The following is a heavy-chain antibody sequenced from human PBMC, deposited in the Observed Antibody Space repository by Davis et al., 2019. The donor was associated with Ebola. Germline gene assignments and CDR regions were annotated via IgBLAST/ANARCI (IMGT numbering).Heavy chain of an antibody. CDR1: GGSFSGYY. J-gene: IGHJ6*02. CDR2: INHSGST. CDR3: ARVSGYGLIGY. Sequence: SETLSLTCAVYGGSFSGYYWSWIRQSPGKGLEWIGEINHSGSTNYNPSLKSRVTISVDTSKNQFSLKLSSVTAADTAVYYCARVSGYGLIGYWGQGTTVTVSS. V-gene: IGHV4-34*01. D-gene: IGHD6-25*01.